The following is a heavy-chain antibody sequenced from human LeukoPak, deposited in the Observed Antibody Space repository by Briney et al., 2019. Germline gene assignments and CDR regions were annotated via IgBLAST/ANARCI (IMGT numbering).Heavy chain of an antibody. V-gene: IGHV1-46*03. CDR2: INPSGGST. J-gene: IGHJ3*02. D-gene: IGHD3-22*01. CDR3: ARDSGTGITMIVVVTDAFDI. CDR1: GYTFTSYY. Sequence: ASVKGSCKASGYTFTSYYMHWVRQAPGQGLELMGIINPSGGSTSYAQKFRGRVTMTRDTSTSTVYMELSSLRSEDTAVYYCARDSGTGITMIVVVTDAFDIWGQGTMVTVSS.